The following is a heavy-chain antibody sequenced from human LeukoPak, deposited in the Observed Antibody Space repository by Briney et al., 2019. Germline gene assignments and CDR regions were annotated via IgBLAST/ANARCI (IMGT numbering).Heavy chain of an antibody. CDR3: ARATMVRGPRKAFDI. J-gene: IGHJ3*02. CDR2: ISSSGSTI. Sequence: PGGSLRLSCAASGFTFSSYEMNWVRQAPGKGLEWVSYISSSGSTIYYADSVKGRFTISRDNTTNSLYLQMLSLRAKDTAVYYCARATMVRGPRKAFDIWGQGTMVTVSS. CDR1: GFTFSSYE. V-gene: IGHV3-48*03. D-gene: IGHD3-10*01.